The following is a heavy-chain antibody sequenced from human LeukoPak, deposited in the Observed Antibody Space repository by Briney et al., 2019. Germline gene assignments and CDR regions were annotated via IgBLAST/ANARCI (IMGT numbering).Heavy chain of an antibody. V-gene: IGHV3-30*02. Sequence: VGSLRLSCAASGVAFSSYGMCWVRQAPGKGLEWVAFIRIDVGARYYAHSVKGRFTISRVNSTNTPYLRMNTLRPEDTGIYYCARRVTSSLLAAFREDDNWGQGTLVTVSS. J-gene: IGHJ4*02. CDR2: IRIDVGAR. CDR3: ARRVTSSLLAAFREDDN. CDR1: GVAFSSYG. D-gene: IGHD2-8*02.